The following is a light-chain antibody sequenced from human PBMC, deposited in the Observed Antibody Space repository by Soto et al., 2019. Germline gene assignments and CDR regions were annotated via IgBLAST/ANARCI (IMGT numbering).Light chain of an antibody. CDR1: SSNIGNNT. Sequence: QSVLTQPPSASGIPGQRVTISCSGSSSNIGNNTVNWYQQLPGTAPKLLIYSNNQRPSGVPDRFSGSKSGTSASLAISGLQSEDEADYFCAAWDDSLNGLVFGGGTKLTVL. CDR2: SNN. J-gene: IGLJ2*01. CDR3: AAWDDSLNGLV. V-gene: IGLV1-44*01.